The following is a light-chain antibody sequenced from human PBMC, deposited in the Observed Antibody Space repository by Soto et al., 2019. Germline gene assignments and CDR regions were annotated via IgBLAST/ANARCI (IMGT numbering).Light chain of an antibody. V-gene: IGKV3-15*01. CDR1: QSIRSS. Sequence: EIVMTQSPATLSVSPGERATLSCRASQSIRSSLVWYQLKPGQAPRLLIYGASTRATGISARFSGSGSGTEFTLTITSLQSEDFAVYYCQQYNDWRYTFGQGTKLEIK. CDR3: QQYNDWRYT. CDR2: GAS. J-gene: IGKJ2*01.